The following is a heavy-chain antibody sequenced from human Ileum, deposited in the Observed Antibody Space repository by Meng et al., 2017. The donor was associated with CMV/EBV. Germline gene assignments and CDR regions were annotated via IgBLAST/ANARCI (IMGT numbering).Heavy chain of an antibody. CDR1: GGSIGSDNW. CDR2: IYRSGST. V-gene: IGHV4-4*02. CDR3: ARDRAINY. Sequence: SETLSLTCAVSGGSIGSDNWWSWVRQPPGKGLEWIGEIYRSGSTNYNPSLKSRVTMSVDKSKNQFSLKLNSVTAADTAVYYCARDRAINYWGQGTLVTVSS. J-gene: IGHJ4*02. D-gene: IGHD5-24*01.